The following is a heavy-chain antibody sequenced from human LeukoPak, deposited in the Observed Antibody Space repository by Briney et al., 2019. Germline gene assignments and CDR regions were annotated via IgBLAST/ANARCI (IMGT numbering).Heavy chain of an antibody. CDR1: GFTFSSYS. CDR3: ARDACSSTSCYFDY. Sequence: GGSLRLSCAASGFTFSSYSMNWVRQAPGKGLEWVSYICSSSSTIYYADSVKGRFTISRVNAKNSLYLQMNSLRAEDTAVYYCARDACSSTSCYFDYWGQGTLVTVSS. V-gene: IGHV3-48*01. D-gene: IGHD2-2*01. CDR2: ICSSSSTI. J-gene: IGHJ4*02.